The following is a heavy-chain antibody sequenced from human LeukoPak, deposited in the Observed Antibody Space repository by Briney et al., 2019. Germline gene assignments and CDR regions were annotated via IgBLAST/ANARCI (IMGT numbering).Heavy chain of an antibody. J-gene: IGHJ4*02. D-gene: IGHD6-19*01. CDR2: IHYSGST. V-gene: IGHV4-39*07. Sequence: SETLSLTCTVSGGSISSSSYYWGWIRQPPGKGLEWIGSIHYSGSTNYNPSLKSRVTIPVDTSKNQFSLKLSSVTAADTAVYYCARASEEWLSDFDYWGQGTLVTVSS. CDR3: ARASEEWLSDFDY. CDR1: GGSISSSSYY.